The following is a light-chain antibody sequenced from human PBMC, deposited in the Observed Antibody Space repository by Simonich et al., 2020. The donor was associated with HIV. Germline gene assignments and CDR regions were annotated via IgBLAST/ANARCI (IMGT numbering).Light chain of an antibody. CDR1: QSLLSNNKNF. Sequence: DIVMTQSPDSLPVSLGERATINCKSSQSLLSNNKNFLAWFQHKPGQPPKMLIYWAATRESGVPDRFSGGGSGTDYTLTISSLQAEDVAVYYCQQYYTPPQTFGQGTKVEIK. J-gene: IGKJ1*01. CDR2: WAA. V-gene: IGKV4-1*01. CDR3: QQYYTPPQT.